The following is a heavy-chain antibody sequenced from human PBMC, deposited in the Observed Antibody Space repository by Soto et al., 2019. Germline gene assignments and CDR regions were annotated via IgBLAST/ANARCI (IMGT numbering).Heavy chain of an antibody. CDR2: VNFDGRNT. CDR3: GRGIQIYYGVDV. V-gene: IGHV3-74*01. D-gene: IGHD5-18*01. Sequence: EVQLVESGGGLVQPGGSLTVSCAASGFTFSDYWMHWVRQVPGKGLVWVSRVNFDGRNTNYADSVKGRFTISRDNAKNAVYLQMTSLRAEDTGVYYCGRGIQIYYGVDVLGQGTTVTVSS. CDR1: GFTFSDYW. J-gene: IGHJ6*02.